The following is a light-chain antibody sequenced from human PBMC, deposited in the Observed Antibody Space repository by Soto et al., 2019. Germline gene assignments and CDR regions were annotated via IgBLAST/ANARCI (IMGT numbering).Light chain of an antibody. CDR2: GVS. Sequence: EIVMTQSPGTLSLSPGERATLSCRASQSVSSSYLAWYQQKPGQAPRLLIYGVSSRATGIPDRFSGSGSGTDFTLIISRLEPEDFAVYYCQQYGSSPLSTFGQGTKLEIK. J-gene: IGKJ2*02. CDR1: QSVSSSY. V-gene: IGKV3-20*01. CDR3: QQYGSSPLST.